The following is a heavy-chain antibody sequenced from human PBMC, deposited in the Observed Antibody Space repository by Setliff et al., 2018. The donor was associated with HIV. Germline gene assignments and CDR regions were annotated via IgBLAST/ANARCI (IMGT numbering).Heavy chain of an antibody. D-gene: IGHD3-16*01. J-gene: IGHJ4*02. Sequence: PGGSLRLSCAASGFTFSNYAMHWVRQAPGKGLECVSLMSYDGSNIYYADSVKGRFTISRDNSKNTLYLQMNSLRVEDTATYYCARDAKGGIGYWGQGTLVTVSS. V-gene: IGHV3-30*04. CDR1: GFTFSNYA. CDR3: ARDAKGGIGY. CDR2: MSYDGSNI.